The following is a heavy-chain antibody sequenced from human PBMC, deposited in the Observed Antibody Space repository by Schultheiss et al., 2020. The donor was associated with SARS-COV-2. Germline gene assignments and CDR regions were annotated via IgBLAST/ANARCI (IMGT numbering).Heavy chain of an antibody. V-gene: IGHV4-31*03. D-gene: IGHD1-1*01. J-gene: IGHJ4*02. CDR1: GGSISSGGYY. Sequence: SETLSLTCTVSGGSISSGGYYWSWIRQHPGKGLEWIGYIYYSGSTYYNTSLKSRVTISVDTSKNQFSLKLSSVTAADTAVYYCAREGSSVGGTDYWGQGTLVTVSS. CDR2: IYYSGST. CDR3: AREGSSVGGTDY.